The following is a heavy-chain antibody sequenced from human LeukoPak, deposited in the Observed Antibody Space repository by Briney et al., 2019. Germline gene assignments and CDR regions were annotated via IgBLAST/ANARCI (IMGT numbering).Heavy chain of an antibody. CDR1: GGSISSYY. CDR3: ARAPQVGYYDSSGPAFDY. J-gene: IGHJ4*02. Sequence: SETLSLTCTVSGGSISSYYWSWIRQPPGKGLEWIGYIYYSGSTNYNPSLKSRVTISVDTSKNQFSLKLSSVTAADTAVYYCARAPQVGYYDSSGPAFDYWGQGTLVTVSS. CDR2: IYYSGST. V-gene: IGHV4-59*01. D-gene: IGHD3-22*01.